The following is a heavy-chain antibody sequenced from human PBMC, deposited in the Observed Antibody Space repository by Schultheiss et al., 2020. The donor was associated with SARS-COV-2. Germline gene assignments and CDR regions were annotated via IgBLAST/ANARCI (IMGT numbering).Heavy chain of an antibody. V-gene: IGHV3-43D*04. CDR1: GFTFSGSA. CDR2: ISWDGGST. J-gene: IGHJ3*02. D-gene: IGHD2/OR15-2a*01. CDR3: ARDACSSTTCYTVDI. Sequence: GSLRLSCAASGFTFSGSAMHWVRQAPGKGLEWVSLISWDGGSTYYADSVKGRFTISRDNAKNSLYLQMNSLRDEDTAVYYCARDACSSTTCYTVDIWGQGTMVTVSS.